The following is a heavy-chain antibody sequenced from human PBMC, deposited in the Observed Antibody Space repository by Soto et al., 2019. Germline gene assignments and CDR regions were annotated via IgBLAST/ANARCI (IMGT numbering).Heavy chain of an antibody. Sequence: PGGSLRLSCVTSGFTFSGFVMQWVRQAPGKGLEWVAVIWYDGSEKYYADSVKGRFTISRDDSKNTVYLQMNSLRAEDTAVYYCIRGSSCTTTTCYNLGWFAPWGQGTLVTVSS. J-gene: IGHJ5*02. V-gene: IGHV3-33*01. CDR2: IWYDGSEK. D-gene: IGHD2-2*02. CDR3: IRGSSCTTTTCYNLGWFAP. CDR1: GFTFSGFV.